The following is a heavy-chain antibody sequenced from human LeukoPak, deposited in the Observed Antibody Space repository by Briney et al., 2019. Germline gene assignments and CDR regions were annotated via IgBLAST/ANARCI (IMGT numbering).Heavy chain of an antibody. CDR2: ISSSSSTI. J-gene: IGHJ4*02. V-gene: IGHV3-48*01. CDR1: GFTFSSYS. Sequence: GGSLRLSCAASGFTFSSYSMNWVRQAPGKGLEWVSYISSSSSTIYYADSVKGRFTISRDNAKNSLYLQMNSLRAEDTAVYYCARASYGGYVGYWGQGALVTVSS. D-gene: IGHD5-12*01. CDR3: ARASYGGYVGY.